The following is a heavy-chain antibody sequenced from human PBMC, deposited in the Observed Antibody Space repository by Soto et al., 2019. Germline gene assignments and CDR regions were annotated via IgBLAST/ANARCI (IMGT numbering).Heavy chain of an antibody. V-gene: IGHV4-30-4*01. CDR2: IYYSGST. CDR3: ASGRKADTYSGYGNFDY. Sequence: SETLSLTCTVSGGSISSGDYYWSWIRQPPGKGLEWIGYIYYSGSTYYNPSLKSRVTISVDTSKNQFSLKLSSVTAADTAVYYCASGRKADTYSGYGNFDYWGQGTLVTVSS. J-gene: IGHJ4*02. D-gene: IGHD5-12*01. CDR1: GGSISSGDYY.